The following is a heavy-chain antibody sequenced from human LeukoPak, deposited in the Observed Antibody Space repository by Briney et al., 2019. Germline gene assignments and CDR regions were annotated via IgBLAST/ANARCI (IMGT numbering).Heavy chain of an antibody. CDR3: ARQTTSGYLDY. Sequence: SETLSLTCSVYGGSLSGYYWSWIRQTPDKGLELIGEINHSGITTYYPSFKSRVTMSVDTSKNQFSLKLSSVTAADRALYYCARQTTSGYLDYWGQGTLVTVSS. D-gene: IGHD3-22*01. V-gene: IGHV4-34*01. CDR1: GGSLSGYY. J-gene: IGHJ4*02. CDR2: INHSGIT.